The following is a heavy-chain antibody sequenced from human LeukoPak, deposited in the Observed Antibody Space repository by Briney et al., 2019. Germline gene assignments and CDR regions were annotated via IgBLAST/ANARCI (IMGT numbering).Heavy chain of an antibody. D-gene: IGHD6-19*01. CDR2: IYYSGST. CDR3: ARGRVAVAATDFDY. V-gene: IGHV4-59*01. J-gene: IGHJ4*02. CDR1: GGSISSYY. Sequence: SETLSLTCTVSGGSISSYYWSWIRQPPGRGLEGSGYIYYSGSTNYNPSLKSRVTISVDTSKNQFSLKLSSVTAADTAVYYCARGRVAVAATDFDYWGQGTLVAVSS.